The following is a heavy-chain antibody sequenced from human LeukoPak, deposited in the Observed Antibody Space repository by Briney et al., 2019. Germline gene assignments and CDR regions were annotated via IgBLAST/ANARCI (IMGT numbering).Heavy chain of an antibody. Sequence: PSETLSLTCTVSGGSISSYYWSWIRRPPGKGLEWIGYIYYSGSTNYNPSLKSRVTISVDTSKNQFSLKLSSVTAADTAVYYCARFTMVRGVTSGIFDYWGQGTLVTVSS. D-gene: IGHD3-10*01. CDR1: GGSISSYY. J-gene: IGHJ4*02. CDR2: IYYSGST. CDR3: ARFTMVRGVTSGIFDY. V-gene: IGHV4-59*08.